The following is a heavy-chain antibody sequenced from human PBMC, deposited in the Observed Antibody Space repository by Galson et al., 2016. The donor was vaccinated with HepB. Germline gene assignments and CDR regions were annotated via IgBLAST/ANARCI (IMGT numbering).Heavy chain of an antibody. J-gene: IGHJ6*02. CDR1: GYTFTSYG. Sequence: SVKVSCKASGYTFTSYGISWVRQAPGQGLEGMGWISPYNGDTNYAQKLRGRVTVTTDTSASTAYMELRSLRSDDTAVYYCARGGGSAYYGMDVWGQGTTVTVSS. V-gene: IGHV1-18*01. CDR2: ISPYNGDT. D-gene: IGHD1-26*01. CDR3: ARGGGSAYYGMDV.